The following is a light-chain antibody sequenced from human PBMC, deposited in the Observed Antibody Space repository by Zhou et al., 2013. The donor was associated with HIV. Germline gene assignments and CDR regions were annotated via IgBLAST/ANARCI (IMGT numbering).Light chain of an antibody. CDR2: GSS. V-gene: IGKV1-39*01. CDR1: QSINSY. CDR3: QQSHSSPPT. J-gene: IGKJ5*01. Sequence: DIQMTQSPSSVSASVGDRVTITCRASQSINSYLNWYQHKPGKAPKLLIYGSSNLQSGVPSRFSGSGSGTEFTLSINSLQPEDFATYYCQQSHSSPPTFGQGTRLEI.